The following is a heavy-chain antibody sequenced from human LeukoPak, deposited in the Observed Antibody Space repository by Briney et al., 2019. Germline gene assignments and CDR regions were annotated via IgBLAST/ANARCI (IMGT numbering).Heavy chain of an antibody. V-gene: IGHV3-74*01. CDR2: INSDGSST. CDR3: ARDPQEWELPVDY. J-gene: IGHJ4*02. Sequence: GGSLRLSCAASGFTLSTSWMHWVRQAPGKGLVWVSLINSDGSSTSYADSVKGRFTISRDNAKNTLYLQMNSLRAEDTAVYYCARDPQEWELPVDYWGQGTLVTVSS. D-gene: IGHD1-26*01. CDR1: GFTLSTSW.